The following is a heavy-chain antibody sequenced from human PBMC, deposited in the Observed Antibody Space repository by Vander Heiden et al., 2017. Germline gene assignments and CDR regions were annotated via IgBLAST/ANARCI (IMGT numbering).Heavy chain of an antibody. D-gene: IGHD6-13*01. J-gene: IGHJ4*02. CDR2: IYWNDDK. CDR3: ARRKAAAGRPYYFDY. V-gene: IGHV2-5*01. Sequence: QITLKESGPTLVKPTQTLTLTCPFSGFSLSTSGVGVGWIRQPPGKALEWLALIYWNDDKRYSPSLKSRLTITKDTSKNQVVLTMTNMDPVDTATYYCARRKAAAGRPYYFDYWGQGTLVTVSS. CDR1: GFSLSTSGVG.